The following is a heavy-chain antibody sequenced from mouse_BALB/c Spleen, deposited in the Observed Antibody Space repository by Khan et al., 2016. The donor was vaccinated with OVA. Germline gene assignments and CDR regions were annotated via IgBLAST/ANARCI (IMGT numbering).Heavy chain of an antibody. CDR2: TDPANGNT. V-gene: IGHV14-3*02. CDR3: RISTINA. Sequence: VRLQQSGAELVKPAASLKLSCTASGYNIKDIYIHWVKQRTEKGLERIRMTDPANGNTKYDPKFQGKATITADTSSNTAYLQLSSLTSEDTAVYYCRISTINAWGQGTTLTVSS. J-gene: IGHJ2*01. CDR1: GYNIKDIY.